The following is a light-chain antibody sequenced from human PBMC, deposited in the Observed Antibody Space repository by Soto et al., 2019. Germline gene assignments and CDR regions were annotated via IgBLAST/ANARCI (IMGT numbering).Light chain of an antibody. Sequence: DIQMIQSTATLSASVGDRITITCRASENIFKYVAWYQQTSGSAPNLLIYAASDLESGVPSRFSGSGSGTEFSLTIDNLQPNDSATYYCQYYNTRSIAFGGGTKVDVK. CDR2: AAS. CDR3: QYYNTRSIA. V-gene: IGKV1-5*01. J-gene: IGKJ4*01. CDR1: ENIFKY.